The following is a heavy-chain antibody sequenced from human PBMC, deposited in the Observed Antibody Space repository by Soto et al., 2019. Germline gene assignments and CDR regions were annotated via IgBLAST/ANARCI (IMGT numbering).Heavy chain of an antibody. J-gene: IGHJ4*02. Sequence: SETLSLTCTVSGGSSSSSSYYWGWIRQPPGKGLEWIGSIYYSGSTYYNPSLKGRVTISVDTSKNQFSLKLSSVTAADTAVYYCAREPLEYDSSGYFDYWGQGTLVPVS. CDR3: AREPLEYDSSGYFDY. CDR1: GGSSSSSSYY. V-gene: IGHV4-39*01. CDR2: IYYSGST. D-gene: IGHD3-22*01.